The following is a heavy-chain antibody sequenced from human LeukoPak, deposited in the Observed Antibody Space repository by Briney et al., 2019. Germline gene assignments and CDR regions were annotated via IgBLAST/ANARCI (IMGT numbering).Heavy chain of an antibody. J-gene: IGHJ4*02. D-gene: IGHD6-19*01. CDR1: SFIFSNYW. Sequence: GSLRLSCAASSFIFSNYWMSWVRQAPGKGLEWVANINQDGSEKYYVDSVKGRFTISRDNAKNSLYLQMNSLRAEDTAVYFCAGDPMAGTVDYWGQGTLVTVSS. V-gene: IGHV3-7*04. CDR3: AGDPMAGTVDY. CDR2: INQDGSEK.